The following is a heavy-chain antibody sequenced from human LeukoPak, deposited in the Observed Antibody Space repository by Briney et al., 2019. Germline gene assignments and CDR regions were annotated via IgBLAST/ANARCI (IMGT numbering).Heavy chain of an antibody. D-gene: IGHD6-13*01. J-gene: IGHJ4*02. CDR1: GFTFSDYW. CDR3: ARDRSISAAGDTY. CDR2: VNRDGSST. Sequence: GGSLRLSCAAAGFTFSDYWMHWVRQAPGKGLVWVSRVNRDGSSTSYADSVKGRFTVSRDNAKNTLSLQMNSLRAEDTAVYYCARDRSISAAGDTYWGQGTLVTVSS. V-gene: IGHV3-74*01.